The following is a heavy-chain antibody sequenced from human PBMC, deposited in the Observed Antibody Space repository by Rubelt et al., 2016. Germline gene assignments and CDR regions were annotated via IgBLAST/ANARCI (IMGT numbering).Heavy chain of an antibody. V-gene: IGHV3-30*18. D-gene: IGHD3-22*01. J-gene: IGHJ4*02. CDR3: AKSPAYYFDSRGYFEY. CDR2: ISHDGSKK. Sequence: GFSFRNYSIHWVRQAPGKGLEWVAIISHDGSKKYYADSVKGRFTISRDNSKNTLSLRMNSLRTDDTAVYYCAKSPAYYFDSRGYFEYWGQATLVTVSS. CDR1: GFSFRNYS.